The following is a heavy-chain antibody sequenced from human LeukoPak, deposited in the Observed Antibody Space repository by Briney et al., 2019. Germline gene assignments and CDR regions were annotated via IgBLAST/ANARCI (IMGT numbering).Heavy chain of an antibody. Sequence: SETLSLTCAVSGGSISSGGYSWSWIRQPPGKGLEWIGYIYHSGSTYYNPSLKSRVTISVDRSKNQFSLKLSSVTAADTAVYYCAREPLYCSGGSCYRPYYFDYWGQGTLVTVSS. CDR1: GGSISSGGYS. J-gene: IGHJ4*02. V-gene: IGHV4-30-2*01. D-gene: IGHD2-15*01. CDR2: IYHSGST. CDR3: AREPLYCSGGSCYRPYYFDY.